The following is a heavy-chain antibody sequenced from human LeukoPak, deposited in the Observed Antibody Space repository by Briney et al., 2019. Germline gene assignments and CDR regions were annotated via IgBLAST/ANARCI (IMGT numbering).Heavy chain of an antibody. CDR2: ISGSGGST. V-gene: IGHV3-23*01. D-gene: IGHD3-22*01. J-gene: IGHJ4*02. Sequence: GGSLRLSCAASGFTFSSYAMSWVRQAPGKGPEWVSAISGSGGSTYYADSVKGRFTISRDNSKNTLYLQMNSLRAEDTAVYYCAKPPKCYYDSSGYSSYYFDYWGQGTLVTVSS. CDR3: AKPPKCYYDSSGYSSYYFDY. CDR1: GFTFSSYA.